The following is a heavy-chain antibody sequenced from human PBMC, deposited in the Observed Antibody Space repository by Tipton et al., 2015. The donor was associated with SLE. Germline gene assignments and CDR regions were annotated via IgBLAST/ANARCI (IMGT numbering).Heavy chain of an antibody. J-gene: IGHJ4*02. Sequence: TLSLTCAVSGGSISSSNYWSWIRQPPGKGLEWIGEINHSGSTNYNPSLKSRVTISVDTSKNQFSLKLSSVTAADTAVYYCARGRGSSSSGHYWGQGTLVTVSS. D-gene: IGHD6-6*01. CDR3: ARGRGSSSSGHY. CDR1: GGSISSSNY. CDR2: INHSGST. V-gene: IGHV4-4*02.